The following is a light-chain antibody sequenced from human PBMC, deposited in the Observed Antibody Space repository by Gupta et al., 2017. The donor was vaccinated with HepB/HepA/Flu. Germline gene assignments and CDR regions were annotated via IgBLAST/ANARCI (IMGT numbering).Light chain of an antibody. CDR2: GNS. Sequence: QSVLTQPPSVSGAPGQRVTLSCPGSSSNIGAGYDVHWYQQLPGTAPKLLIYGNSNRPSGVPDRFSGSKSGTSASLTITGLQAEDEADYYCQSYDSSLSGSLVFGGGTKLTVL. V-gene: IGLV1-40*01. J-gene: IGLJ3*02. CDR3: QSYDSSLSGSLV. CDR1: SSNIGAGYD.